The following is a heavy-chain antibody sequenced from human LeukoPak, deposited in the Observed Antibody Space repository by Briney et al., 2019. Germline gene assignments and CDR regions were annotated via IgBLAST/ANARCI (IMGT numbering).Heavy chain of an antibody. D-gene: IGHD6-13*01. CDR1: GFTFSNYW. CDR3: ASASSHRIAAGGDY. Sequence: GGSLRLSCAASGFTFSNYWMHWVRQAPGKGLGWVGRINSDGSSRNYADSVKGRFTISRDNAKNTLYLQMNSLRAEDTAVYYCASASSHRIAAGGDYWGQGTLVTVSS. J-gene: IGHJ4*02. V-gene: IGHV3-74*01. CDR2: INSDGSSR.